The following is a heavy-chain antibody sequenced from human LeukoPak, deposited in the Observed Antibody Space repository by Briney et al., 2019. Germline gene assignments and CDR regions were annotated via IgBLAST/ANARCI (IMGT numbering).Heavy chain of an antibody. D-gene: IGHD3-9*01. CDR1: GFTFSSYS. V-gene: IGHV3-48*04. J-gene: IGHJ4*02. CDR3: ARVSRITIYYFDY. CDR2: ISSSSSTI. Sequence: PGGSLRLSCAASGFTFSSYSMNWVRQAPGKGLEWVSYISSSSSTIYYADSVKGRFTISRDNAKNSLYLQMNSLRAEDTAVYYCARVSRITIYYFDYWGQGTLVTVSS.